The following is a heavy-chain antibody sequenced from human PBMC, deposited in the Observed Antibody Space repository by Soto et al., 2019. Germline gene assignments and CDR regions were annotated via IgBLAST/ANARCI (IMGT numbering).Heavy chain of an antibody. V-gene: IGHV1-18*01. D-gene: IGHD1-1*01. CDR2: ISAYNGNT. CDR1: GYTFTSYG. J-gene: IGHJ5*02. Sequence: GASVKVSCKASGYTFTSYGISWVRQASGQGLEWMGWISAYNGNTNYAQKLQGRVTMTTDTSTSTAYMELRSLRSDDTAVYYCARTELDRRLGWIDPCCQGALVTVSS. CDR3: ARTELDRRLGWIDP.